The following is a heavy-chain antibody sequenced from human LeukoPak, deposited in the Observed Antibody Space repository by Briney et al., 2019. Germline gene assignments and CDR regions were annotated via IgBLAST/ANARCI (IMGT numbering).Heavy chain of an antibody. CDR3: ARAGSSGWYPPFDY. J-gene: IGHJ4*02. CDR1: GYTFTGYY. V-gene: IGHV1-2*02. Sequence: GASVKVSCKASGYTFTGYYMHWVRQAPGQGLEWMGWINPNSGGTNYAQKFQGRVTMTRDTSTSTVYMELSSLRSEDTAVYYCARAGSSGWYPPFDYWGQGTLVTVSS. D-gene: IGHD6-19*01. CDR2: INPNSGGT.